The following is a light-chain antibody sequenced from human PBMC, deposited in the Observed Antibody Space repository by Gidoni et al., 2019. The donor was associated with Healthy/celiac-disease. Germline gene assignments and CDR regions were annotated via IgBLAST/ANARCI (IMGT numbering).Light chain of an antibody. CDR2: DAS. CDR3: QQYDNLLFT. Sequence: IQMTQSPSSLSASVGDRVTITCQASQDISNYLNWYQQKPGKAPKLLIYDASNLETGVPSRFSGSGSGTVFTFTISSLQPEDIATYYCQQYDNLLFTFXPXTRVDIK. J-gene: IGKJ3*01. CDR1: QDISNY. V-gene: IGKV1-33*01.